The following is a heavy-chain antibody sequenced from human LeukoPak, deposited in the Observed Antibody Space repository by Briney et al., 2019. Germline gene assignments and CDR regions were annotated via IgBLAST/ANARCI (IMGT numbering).Heavy chain of an antibody. CDR1: GFTFSSYS. Sequence: GGSLGLSCAASGFTFSSYSMNWVRQPPGKGLEWVSSISSSSSYIYYADSMKGRFTISRDNAKNSLYLQMNSLRAEDTAVYYCARDPASYDSSGYYYDLDYWGQGTLVTVSS. CDR3: ARDPASYDSSGYYYDLDY. V-gene: IGHV3-21*01. CDR2: ISSSSSYI. J-gene: IGHJ4*02. D-gene: IGHD3-22*01.